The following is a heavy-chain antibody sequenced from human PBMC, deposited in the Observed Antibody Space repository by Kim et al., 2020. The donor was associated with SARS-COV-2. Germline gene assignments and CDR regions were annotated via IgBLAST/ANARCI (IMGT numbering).Heavy chain of an antibody. D-gene: IGHD1-1*01. CDR1: GYTFTSYA. CDR3: ARELRTGTTPLGY. V-gene: IGHV1-3*01. CDR2: INAGNGNT. J-gene: IGHJ4*02. Sequence: ASVKVSCKASGYTFTSYAMHWVRQAPGQRLEWMGWINAGNGNTKYSQKFQGRVTITRDTSASTAYMELSSLRSEDTAVYYCARELRTGTTPLGYWGQGTLVTVSS.